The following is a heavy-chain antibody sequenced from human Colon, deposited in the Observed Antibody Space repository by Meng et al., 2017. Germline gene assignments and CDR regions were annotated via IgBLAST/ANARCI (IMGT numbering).Heavy chain of an antibody. CDR3: AGGSNVVVTATYDAFDI. CDR1: GYTFTSYY. CDR2: INPSGSST. J-gene: IGHJ3*02. V-gene: IGHV1-46*01. Sequence: ASVKVSCKASGYTFTSYYMHWVRQPPGQGLEWMGIINPSGSSTSYAQKFQGRVTMTRDASTSTVYMELSSLISEDTAVYYCAGGSNVVVTATYDAFDIWGQGTMVTVSS. D-gene: IGHD2-21*02.